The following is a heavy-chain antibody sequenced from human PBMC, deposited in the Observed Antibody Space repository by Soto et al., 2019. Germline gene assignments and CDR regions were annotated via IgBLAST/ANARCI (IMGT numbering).Heavy chain of an antibody. CDR2: IIGNGFDT. CDR3: AKEAAAERVYFDS. CDR1: GFTLSSYA. J-gene: IGHJ4*02. V-gene: IGHV3-23*01. D-gene: IGHD2-2*01. Sequence: GGSLRLSCAASGFTLSSYAMSWVRQAPGKGLEWVSAIIGNGFDTYYADSVKGRFTISRDTSQNTLYLQINSLRGDDTAVYFCAKEAAAERVYFDSWGQGNLVTVSS.